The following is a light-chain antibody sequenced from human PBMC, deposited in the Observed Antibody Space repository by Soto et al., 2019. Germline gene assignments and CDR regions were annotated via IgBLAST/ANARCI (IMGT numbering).Light chain of an antibody. Sequence: EIVLTQSPGSLSLSPGQRATLSCRASQSVDTTFFAWYQKKPGQAPRLLIYGASKRATGIPDRFSGSGSGTDFTLIISRLEHEDFAEYYCQQYMSSVTFGQGTKVEIK. CDR1: QSVDTTF. CDR3: QQYMSSVT. J-gene: IGKJ1*01. V-gene: IGKV3-20*01. CDR2: GAS.